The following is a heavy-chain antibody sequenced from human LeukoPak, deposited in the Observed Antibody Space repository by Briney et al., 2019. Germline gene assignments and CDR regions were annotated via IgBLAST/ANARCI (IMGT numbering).Heavy chain of an antibody. V-gene: IGHV4-30-4*01. CDR2: IYYSEST. CDR3: AYSSSWENTPFDY. CDR1: GGSISSGDYY. D-gene: IGHD6-13*01. Sequence: SETLSLTCTVSGGSISSGDYYWSWIRQPPGKGLEWIGYIYYSESTYYNPSLKSRVTISVDTSKNQFSLKLSSVTAADTAVYYCAYSSSWENTPFDYWGQGTLVTVSS. J-gene: IGHJ4*02.